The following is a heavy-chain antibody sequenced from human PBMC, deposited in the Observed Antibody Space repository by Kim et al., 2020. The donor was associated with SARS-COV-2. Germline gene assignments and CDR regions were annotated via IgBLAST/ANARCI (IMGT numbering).Heavy chain of an antibody. CDR2: INHSGST. J-gene: IGHJ4*02. CDR3: ARALSRYYGSGSYNY. CDR1: GGSFSGYY. V-gene: IGHV4-34*01. Sequence: SETLSLTCAVYGGSFSGYYWSWIRQPPGKGLEWIGEINHSGSTNYNPSLKSRVTISVDTSKNQFSLKLSSVTAADTAVYYCARALSRYYGSGSYNYWGQGTLVTVSS. D-gene: IGHD3-10*01.